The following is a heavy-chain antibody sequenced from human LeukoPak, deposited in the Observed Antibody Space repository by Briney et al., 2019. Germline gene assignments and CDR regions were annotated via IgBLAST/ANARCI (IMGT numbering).Heavy chain of an antibody. CDR3: ARDRYYYDSSGYPRRTNYFDY. CDR1: GYTFTSYA. Sequence: ASVKVSCKASGYTFTSYAISWVRQAPGQGLEWMGWISAYNGNTNYAQKLQGRVTMTTDTSTSTAYMELRSLRSDDTAVYYCARDRYYYDSSGYPRRTNYFDYWGQGTLVTVSS. CDR2: ISAYNGNT. J-gene: IGHJ4*02. V-gene: IGHV1-18*01. D-gene: IGHD3-22*01.